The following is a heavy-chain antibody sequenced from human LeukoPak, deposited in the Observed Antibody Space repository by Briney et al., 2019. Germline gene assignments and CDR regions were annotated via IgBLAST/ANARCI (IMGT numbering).Heavy chain of an antibody. D-gene: IGHD3-22*01. CDR1: GFTFSSYV. CDR3: AKYYYDSSGYYDAAPLDY. V-gene: IGHV3-23*01. Sequence: GGSLRLSCAASGFTFSSYVMSWVRQAPGKGLEWVSLISGSDYSTYYADSVKGRFTISRDNSKNTLYLQMNSLRAEDTAVYYCAKYYYDSSGYYDAAPLDYWGQGTLVTVSS. J-gene: IGHJ4*02. CDR2: ISGSDYST.